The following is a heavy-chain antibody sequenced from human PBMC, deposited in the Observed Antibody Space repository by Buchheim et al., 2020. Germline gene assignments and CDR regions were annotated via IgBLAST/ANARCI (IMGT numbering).Heavy chain of an antibody. D-gene: IGHD6-13*01. V-gene: IGHV1-2*04. CDR1: GYTFTGYY. J-gene: IGHJ6*02. CDR3: ARNIAGIAAAGHYYYGMDV. CDR2: INPNSGGT. Sequence: QVQLVQSEAEVKKPGASVKVSCKASGYTFTGYYMHWVRQAPGQGLEWMGWINPNSGGTNYAQKFQGWVTMNRDTSISTAYMELSRLRSDDTAVYYCARNIAGIAAAGHYYYGMDVWGQGTT.